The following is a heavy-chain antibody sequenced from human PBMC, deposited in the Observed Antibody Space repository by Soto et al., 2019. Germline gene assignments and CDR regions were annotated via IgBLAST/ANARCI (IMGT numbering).Heavy chain of an antibody. CDR1: GGSINIGGYF. J-gene: IGHJ6*02. V-gene: IGHV4-31*03. CDR3: ATDAYFGSEINFYYYAMDV. Sequence: QVQLQESGPGLVKPSQTLSLACTVSGGSINIGGYFWSWVRQFPGKGLEWIGHLYYNGSTYYNPSLKSRVTISRDMFKKQFSLRLTSVTAADTAVYYCATDAYFGSEINFYYYAMDVWGQGTTVTVSS. D-gene: IGHD3-16*01. CDR2: LYYNGST.